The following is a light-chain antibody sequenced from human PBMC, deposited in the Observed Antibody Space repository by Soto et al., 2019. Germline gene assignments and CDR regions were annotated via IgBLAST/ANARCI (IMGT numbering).Light chain of an antibody. CDR3: QQYKKWPRT. CDR2: GAS. Sequence: EIVLTQSPGTLSLSPGERATLTCRASQSVSSNYLAWYQQKPGQAPRLLIYGASSRATGIPDKFSGSGSGTDFSLTISRLEPEDFAVYYCQQYKKWPRTFGHGTKVDIK. J-gene: IGKJ1*01. V-gene: IGKV3-20*01. CDR1: QSVSSNY.